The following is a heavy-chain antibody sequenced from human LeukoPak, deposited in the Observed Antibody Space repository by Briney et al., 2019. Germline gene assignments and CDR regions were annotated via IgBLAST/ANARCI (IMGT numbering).Heavy chain of an antibody. CDR2: ISSGSDYI. Sequence: GGSLRLSCAASGLTFSSYSMNWVRQAPGKGLEWVSSISSGSDYIHYADSVKGRFTISRDNAKNSLYLQMDSLSADDTAVYYCTRAHNYYDSGRGFDPWSQGALVTVSS. J-gene: IGHJ5*02. CDR1: GLTFSSYS. V-gene: IGHV3-21*01. CDR3: TRAHNYYDSGRGFDP. D-gene: IGHD3-10*01.